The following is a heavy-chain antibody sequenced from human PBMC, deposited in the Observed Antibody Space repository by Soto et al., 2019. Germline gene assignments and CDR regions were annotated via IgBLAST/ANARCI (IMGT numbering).Heavy chain of an antibody. CDR2: IYYSGST. CDR3: ASIAVACEGHFQH. Sequence: SQTLSLTCTVSGGSISSYYWSWIRQHQEKGLEWIGYIYYSGSTTYNPSLKSRVTISVDTSKNQFNLKLSSVTAADTAVYYCASIAVACEGHFQHLGQRTLVTVSS. J-gene: IGHJ1*01. CDR1: GGSISSYY. V-gene: IGHV4-59*08. D-gene: IGHD6-19*01.